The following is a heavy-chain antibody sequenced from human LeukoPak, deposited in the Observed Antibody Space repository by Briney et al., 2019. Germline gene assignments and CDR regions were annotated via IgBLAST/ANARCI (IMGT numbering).Heavy chain of an antibody. V-gene: IGHV1-18*01. D-gene: IGHD6-13*01. Sequence: PVASVMVSCKASGYTFTSYGISWVRQAPGQGLEWMGWISAYNGNTNYAQKLQGRVTMTTDTSTSTAYMELRSLRSDDTAVYYCARDPGSSWFYYYYYGMDVWGQGTTVTVSS. CDR3: ARDPGSSWFYYYYYGMDV. J-gene: IGHJ6*02. CDR2: ISAYNGNT. CDR1: GYTFTSYG.